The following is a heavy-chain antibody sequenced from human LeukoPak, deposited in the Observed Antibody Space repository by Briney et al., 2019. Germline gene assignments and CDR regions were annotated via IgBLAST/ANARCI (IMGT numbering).Heavy chain of an antibody. V-gene: IGHV3-66*01. Sequence: GGSLRLSCAASGFTVSSNYMSWVRQAPGKGLEWVSVIYSGGSTQYADSVKGRFTISRDNSKKTLYLQMDSLRAEDTAVYYCARSHSSSWLYYSEYWGQGTLVTVSS. CDR2: IYSGGST. CDR3: ARSHSSSWLYYSEY. J-gene: IGHJ4*02. CDR1: GFTVSSNY. D-gene: IGHD6-13*01.